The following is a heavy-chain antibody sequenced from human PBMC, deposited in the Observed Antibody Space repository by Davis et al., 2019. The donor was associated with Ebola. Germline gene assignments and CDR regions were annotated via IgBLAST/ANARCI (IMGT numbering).Heavy chain of an antibody. Sequence: GESLKISCAASGFTVSSDYMSWVRQAPGKGLEWVSVIYSGDNTYYADSVKGRFTISRDNSKNTLFLQMNSLRAEDTAVYYCARGGAFEIWGQGTMVTVSS. CDR1: GFTVSSDY. V-gene: IGHV3-53*05. CDR3: ARGGAFEI. CDR2: IYSGDNT. J-gene: IGHJ3*02.